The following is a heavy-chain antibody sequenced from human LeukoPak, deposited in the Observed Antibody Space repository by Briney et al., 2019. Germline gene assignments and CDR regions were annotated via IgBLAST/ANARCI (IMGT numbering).Heavy chain of an antibody. CDR1: GGTFSSYA. Sequence: ASVKVSCKASGGTFSSYAISWVRQAPGQGLEWMGIINPSGGSTSYAQKFQGRVTMTRDMSTSTVYMELSSLRSEDTAVYYCARVDSSGWYGADYWGQGTLVTVSS. V-gene: IGHV1-46*01. CDR3: ARVDSSGWYGADY. D-gene: IGHD6-19*01. J-gene: IGHJ4*02. CDR2: INPSGGST.